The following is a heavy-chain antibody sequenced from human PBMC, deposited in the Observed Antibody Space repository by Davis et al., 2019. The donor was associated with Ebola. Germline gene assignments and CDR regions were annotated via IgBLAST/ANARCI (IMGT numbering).Heavy chain of an antibody. CDR2: TYYRSKWYN. D-gene: IGHD6-6*01. J-gene: IGHJ6*02. CDR1: GDSVSSNSAA. CDR3: AREPSSSSLYYYYYYGMDV. Sequence: MPSETLSLTCAISGDSVSSNSAAWNWIRQSPSRGLEWLGRTYYRSKWYNDYAVSVKSRITINPDTSKNQFSLQLNSVTPEDTAVYYCAREPSSSSLYYYYYYGMDVWGQGTTVTVSS. V-gene: IGHV6-1*01.